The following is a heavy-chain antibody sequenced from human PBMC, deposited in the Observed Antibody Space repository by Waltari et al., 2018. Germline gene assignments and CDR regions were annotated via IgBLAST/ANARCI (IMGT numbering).Heavy chain of an antibody. CDR3: ASQIVVAGSVVADY. V-gene: IGHV3-30-3*01. Sequence: QVQLVESGGGVVQPGRSLRLSCAASGFTFSSYAMHWVRQAPGKGLEWVAVISYHGTYEYYADSVKGRFTISRDNAKNSLYLQMNSLRAEDTAVYYCASQIVVAGSVVADYWGQGTLVTVSS. D-gene: IGHD6-19*01. J-gene: IGHJ4*02. CDR2: ISYHGTYE. CDR1: GFTFSSYA.